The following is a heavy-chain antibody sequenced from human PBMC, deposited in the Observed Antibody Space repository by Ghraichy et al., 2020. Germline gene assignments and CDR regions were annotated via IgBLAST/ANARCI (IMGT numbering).Heavy chain of an antibody. Sequence: SETLSLTCTVSGGSISSYYWSWIRQPPGKGLEWIGYIYSSGSTNYNPSLKSRVTISVATSKNQFSLKLSSVTAADTAVYYCARTLSPRYYYYGMDVWGRGTTVTVSS. J-gene: IGHJ6*02. CDR3: ARTLSPRYYYYGMDV. CDR1: GGSISSYY. CDR2: IYSSGST. V-gene: IGHV4-59*01.